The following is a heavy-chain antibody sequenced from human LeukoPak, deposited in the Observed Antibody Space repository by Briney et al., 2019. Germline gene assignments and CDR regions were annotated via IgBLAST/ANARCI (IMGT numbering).Heavy chain of an antibody. D-gene: IGHD5-18*01. CDR1: GRSISSGGYY. J-gene: IGHJ4*02. V-gene: IGHV4-31*03. CDR3: ARVNTAMVTGFDY. Sequence: SDTLSLTCTVSGRSISSGGYYWSWIRQHPGKGLEWFGYIYYSGSTHYHRSLKSRVTISVDTSKNQFSLKLSSVTAADTAVYYCARVNTAMVTGFDYWGQGTLVTVSS. CDR2: IYYSGST.